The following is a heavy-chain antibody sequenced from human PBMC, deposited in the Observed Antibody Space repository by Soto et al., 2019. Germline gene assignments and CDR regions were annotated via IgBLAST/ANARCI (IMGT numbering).Heavy chain of an antibody. J-gene: IGHJ4*02. Sequence: QVQLVQSGAEVKKPESSVKDSCKAPGGTLSTYAIRWVRQAPGQGLEWMGGIIPMFGTANYAQRFQDRVTITADESTNTVYMELSSQRSEDTAVYFCASGIQLWLRRINNGYSGWGQGTLVTVSS. CDR3: ASGIQLWLRRINNGYSG. D-gene: IGHD5-18*01. V-gene: IGHV1-69*12. CDR1: GGTLSTYA. CDR2: IIPMFGTA.